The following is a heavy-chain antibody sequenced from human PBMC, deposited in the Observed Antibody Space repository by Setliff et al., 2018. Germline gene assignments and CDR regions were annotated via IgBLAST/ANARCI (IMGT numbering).Heavy chain of an antibody. V-gene: IGHV4-34*12. D-gene: IGHD3-16*01. J-gene: IGHJ4*02. CDR3: ARSLSRREKFLLDY. CDR1: GGSFSGYY. Sequence: SETLSLTCAVYGGSFSGYYWSWIRQPPGKRLEWIGEIIHSGSTNYNPTLKSRVTISMETSKNQFSLKVSAVTAADTAVYYCARSLSRREKFLLDYWGQGALVTVSS. CDR2: IIHSGST.